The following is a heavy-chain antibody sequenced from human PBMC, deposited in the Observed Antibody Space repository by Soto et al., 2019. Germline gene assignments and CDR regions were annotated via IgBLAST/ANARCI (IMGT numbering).Heavy chain of an antibody. CDR2: INGDSGKP. CDR1: AFNLRSYS. CDR3: GRGAGTSKIYAMGMDV. J-gene: IGHJ6*02. Sequence: QAQLVQSGPEVQKPGASMKVSCKASAFNLRSYSIHWVRQAPGQRLEWMGQINGDSGKPRYSHRFEGRVTFKRDTDASTATLELHSLRPEDTAVYYCGRGAGTSKIYAMGMDVWGRGTAVSVSS. D-gene: IGHD2-2*01. V-gene: IGHV1-3*01.